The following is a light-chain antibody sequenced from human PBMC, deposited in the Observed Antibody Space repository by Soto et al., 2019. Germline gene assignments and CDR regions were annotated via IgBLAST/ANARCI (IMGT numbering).Light chain of an antibody. CDR2: DAS. Sequence: AIQLTQSPSSLSASVGDRVTITCRASQGISSALAWYQEKPGKAPKLLIYDASSLESGVPSRFSGSGSGTDFTLTISSLQPEDFAIYYCQQFNSYPLTFGPGTRLEIK. V-gene: IGKV1-13*02. CDR1: QGISSA. J-gene: IGKJ5*01. CDR3: QQFNSYPLT.